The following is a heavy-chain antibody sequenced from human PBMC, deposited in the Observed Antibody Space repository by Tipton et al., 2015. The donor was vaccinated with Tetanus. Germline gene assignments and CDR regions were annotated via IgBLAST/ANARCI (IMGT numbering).Heavy chain of an antibody. J-gene: IGHJ4*02. CDR2: IYPGDSDT. CDR3: ARARCTDGVCNFDF. CDR1: GYIFNNYW. D-gene: IGHD2-8*01. V-gene: IGHV5-51*01. Sequence: VQLVQSGGEVKKPGESLKISCKGSGYIFNNYWIGWVRQKPGKGLEWMGIIYPGDSDTRYSPSFQGQVTISVDKSINTAYLQWSSLKASDTSMFYCARARCTDGVCNFDFWGQGALVTVAS.